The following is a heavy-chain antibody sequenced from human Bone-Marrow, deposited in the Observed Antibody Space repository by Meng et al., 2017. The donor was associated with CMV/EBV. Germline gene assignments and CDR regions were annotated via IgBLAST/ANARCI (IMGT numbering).Heavy chain of an antibody. Sequence: ASVKVSCKASGYTFTSYDINWVRQATGQGLEWMGWINPNSGGTNYAQKFQGRVTMTRDTSISTAYMELSRLRSDDTAVYYCARDSLAAAGHWGQGTLVTVSS. CDR1: GYTFTSYD. CDR2: INPNSGGT. CDR3: ARDSLAAAGH. D-gene: IGHD6-13*01. J-gene: IGHJ4*02. V-gene: IGHV1-2*02.